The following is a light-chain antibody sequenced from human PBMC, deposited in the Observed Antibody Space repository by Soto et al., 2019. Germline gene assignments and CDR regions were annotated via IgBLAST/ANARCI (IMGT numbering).Light chain of an antibody. CDR1: SSDVGGYNR. CDR3: CSYAGSYTYV. V-gene: IGLV2-11*01. CDR2: DVS. J-gene: IGLJ1*01. Sequence: QSVLTQPHSVSGSPGQSVTISCTGTSSDVGGYNRVPWYQQYPGKAPKLMIYDVSKRPSGVPGRFSGSKSGTTASLTISGFQPEDEADYYCCSYAGSYTYVFGSGTKVTVL.